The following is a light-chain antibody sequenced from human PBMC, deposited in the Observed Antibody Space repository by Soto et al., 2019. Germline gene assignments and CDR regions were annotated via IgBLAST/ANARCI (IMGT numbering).Light chain of an antibody. V-gene: IGKV1-9*01. Sequence: DIQLTQSPSFLSASVGDRVTITCRASQGINSYLAWYQQKPGKVPKLLIYAASTLQSGVPSRFSGSGSGTEFTLTISSLQPEDSATYYCQQINSYPITFGQGTRLEIK. CDR3: QQINSYPIT. J-gene: IGKJ5*01. CDR2: AAS. CDR1: QGINSY.